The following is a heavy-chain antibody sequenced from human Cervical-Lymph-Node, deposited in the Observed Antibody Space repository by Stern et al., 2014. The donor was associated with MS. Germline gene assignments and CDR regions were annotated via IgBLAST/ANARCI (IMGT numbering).Heavy chain of an antibody. D-gene: IGHD2-2*01. Sequence: QVQLVQSGSEVKKPGASGKVSCKASGYTFTRNAMNWVRQAPGQRLEWMGWINPNTGNAPYAQGFTGRLVFSLDTSVSTAYLQISSLKADDTAIYYCARVKPAAILDYWGQGTLVAVSS. J-gene: IGHJ4*02. CDR3: ARVKPAAILDY. CDR1: GYTFTRNA. V-gene: IGHV7-4-1*02. CDR2: INPNTGNA.